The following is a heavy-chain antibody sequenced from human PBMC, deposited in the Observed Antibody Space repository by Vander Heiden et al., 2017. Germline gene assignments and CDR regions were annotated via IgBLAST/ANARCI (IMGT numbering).Heavy chain of an antibody. V-gene: IGHV1-46*01. J-gene: IGHJ4*02. CDR3: AREHSSGLDY. D-gene: IGHD6-19*01. CDR2: INPSGGST. Sequence: VQLVQSGAEVKKPGALVKLSCKASGYTFTSYYMHWVRQAPGQGLEWMGIINPSGGSTSCAQKFQSRVTMTRETSTSTFYMELSSLRSEDTAVYYCAREHSSGLDYWGQGPLVTVYS. CDR1: GYTFTSYY.